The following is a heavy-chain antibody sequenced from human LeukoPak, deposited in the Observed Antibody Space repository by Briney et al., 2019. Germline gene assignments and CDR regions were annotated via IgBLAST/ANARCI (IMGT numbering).Heavy chain of an antibody. D-gene: IGHD3-22*01. CDR3: AKEGRTMIAYYFDY. Sequence: GGSLRLSCAASGFSFSSYYMTWVRQAPGKGLEWVSAISGSGGSTYYADSVKGRFTISRDNSKNTLYLQMNSLRAEDTAVYYCAKEGRTMIAYYFDYWGQGTLVTVSS. V-gene: IGHV3-23*01. CDR1: GFSFSSYY. CDR2: ISGSGGST. J-gene: IGHJ4*02.